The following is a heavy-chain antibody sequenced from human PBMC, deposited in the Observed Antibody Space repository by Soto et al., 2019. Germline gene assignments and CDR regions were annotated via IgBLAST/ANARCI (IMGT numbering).Heavy chain of an antibody. CDR1: GYTFSAFA. CDR2: INAGNGNT. CDR3: ARGDILVADY. Sequence: QVQLVQSGAEVKKPGASVKVSCKASGYTFSAFAMHWVRQAPGQRLEWMGWINAGNGNTKYSQKLQGRVTITRDTSASTADMELSSLRSEDTAVYYWARGDILVADYWGQGTLVTVSS. V-gene: IGHV1-3*01. J-gene: IGHJ4*02. D-gene: IGHD2-15*01.